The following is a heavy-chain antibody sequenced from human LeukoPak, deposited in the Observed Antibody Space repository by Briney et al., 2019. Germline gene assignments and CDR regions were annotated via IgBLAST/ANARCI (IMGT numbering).Heavy chain of an antibody. CDR2: INPSGGST. Sequence: ASVKVSCKASGYTFTSYYMHWVRQAPGQGLEWMGIINPSGGSTSYAQKFQGRVTMTRDTSTSTVYMELSSLRSEDTAVYYCARGVGIVVVITGRLDPWGQGTLVTVSS. J-gene: IGHJ5*02. CDR3: ARGVGIVVVITGRLDP. CDR1: GYTFTSYY. D-gene: IGHD3-22*01. V-gene: IGHV1-46*01.